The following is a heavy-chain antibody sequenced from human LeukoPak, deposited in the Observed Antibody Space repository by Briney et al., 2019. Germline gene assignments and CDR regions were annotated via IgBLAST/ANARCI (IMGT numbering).Heavy chain of an antibody. V-gene: IGHV3-23*01. J-gene: IGHJ4*01. CDR1: ELTFSAYA. CDR2: ISGNGANT. CDR3: EARNGYHYAFDN. Sequence: PGGSLRLSCVGSELTFSAYAMSWVRQTPGKGLEWVSGISGNGANTDSADSVEGRFTISRDNSKDTLYLEMTNLRAEDAGVYYCEARNGYHYAFDNWGQGTQVVVSS. D-gene: IGHD3-10*01.